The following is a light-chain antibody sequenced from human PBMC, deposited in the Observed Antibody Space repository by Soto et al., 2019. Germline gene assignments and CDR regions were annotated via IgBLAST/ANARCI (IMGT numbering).Light chain of an antibody. J-gene: IGKJ5*01. Sequence: EIVLTQSPATLSLSPGERATLSCGASQSVSSSYLAWYQQKPGLAPRLLIYDASPRATGIPDRFSGGGSGTDFTLTISRLEPEDFAVYYCQQYGSSPITFGQGTRLEIK. CDR2: DAS. V-gene: IGKV3D-20*01. CDR3: QQYGSSPIT. CDR1: QSVSSSY.